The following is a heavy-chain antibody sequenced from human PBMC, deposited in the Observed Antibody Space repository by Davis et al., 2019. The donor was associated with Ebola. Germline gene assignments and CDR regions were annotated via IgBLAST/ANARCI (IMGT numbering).Heavy chain of an antibody. D-gene: IGHD3-3*01. CDR1: VITFSSYA. J-gene: IGHJ4*02. Sequence: GGSLRLSCTDSVITFSSYAMTWVRQAPGKGLEWVSSISSSSSYIYYADSVKGRFTISRDNSKNTLYLQMNSLRAEDTAVYYCAKDRPPFNDFWSGYTDYWGQGTLVTVSS. V-gene: IGHV3-21*01. CDR2: ISSSSSYI. CDR3: AKDRPPFNDFWSGYTDY.